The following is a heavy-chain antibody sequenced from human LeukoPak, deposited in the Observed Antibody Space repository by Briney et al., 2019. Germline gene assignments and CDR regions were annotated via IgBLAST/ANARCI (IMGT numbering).Heavy chain of an antibody. D-gene: IGHD6-19*01. Sequence: GGSLRLSCAASGFTFSSYAMSWVRQAPGKGLEWVSAISGSGGSTYYADSVKGRFTISRDNSKNTLYLQMNSLRAEDTAVYYCAKDPGGAVAGKCCSDYWGQGTLVTASS. V-gene: IGHV3-23*01. CDR2: ISGSGGST. CDR3: AKDPGGAVAGKCCSDY. CDR1: GFTFSSYA. J-gene: IGHJ4*02.